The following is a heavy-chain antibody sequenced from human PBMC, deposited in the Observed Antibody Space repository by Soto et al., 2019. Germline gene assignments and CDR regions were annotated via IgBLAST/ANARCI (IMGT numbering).Heavy chain of an antibody. CDR2: ISAYNGNT. CDR3: ARAIFLGYCSGGSCYHAFDI. D-gene: IGHD2-15*01. CDR1: GYTFTIYG. Sequence: ASVKVSCKASGYTFTIYGIIWVRQAPGQGLEWMGWISAYNGNTNYAQKLQGRVTMTTDTSTSTAYMELRSLRSDDTAVYYCARAIFLGYCSGGSCYHAFDIWGQGTMVTVSS. J-gene: IGHJ3*02. V-gene: IGHV1-18*01.